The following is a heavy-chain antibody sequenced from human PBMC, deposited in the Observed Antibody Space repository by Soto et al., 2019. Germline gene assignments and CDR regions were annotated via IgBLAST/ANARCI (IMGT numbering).Heavy chain of an antibody. CDR2: IVPHSGTS. CDR3: ARDGSGSPYFFDY. J-gene: IGHJ4*02. V-gene: IGHV1-69*13. CDR1: GASFSSYA. D-gene: IGHD1-26*01. Sequence: ASVKVSCKASGASFSSYAFSWLRQAPGQGLEWMGGIVPHSGTSNYAQKFQGRVTISANESTTTAYMELSTLRSEDTAVYYCARDGSGSPYFFDYWGQGTQVTVSS.